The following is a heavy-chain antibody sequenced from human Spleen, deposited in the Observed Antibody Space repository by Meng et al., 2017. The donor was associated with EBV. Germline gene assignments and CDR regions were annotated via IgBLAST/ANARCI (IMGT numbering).Heavy chain of an antibody. J-gene: IGHJ4*02. CDR1: GYTFTNNG. CDR2: ISGYNGNT. Sequence: QIQLVQSGPETKKPGASVKVSCKTSGYTFTNNGITWVRQAPGQGLEWMAWISGYNGNTHYAQKFQGGVTVTIDTSTSTAYMELRNLRNDDTAVYYCARAHGDYEFDHWGQGTLVTVSS. CDR3: ARAHGDYEFDH. V-gene: IGHV1-18*01. D-gene: IGHD4-17*01.